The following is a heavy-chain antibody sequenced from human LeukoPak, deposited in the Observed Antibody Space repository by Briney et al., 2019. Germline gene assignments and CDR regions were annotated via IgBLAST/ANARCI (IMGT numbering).Heavy chain of an antibody. J-gene: IGHJ4*02. Sequence: SVKVSCKASGGTFSSYAISWVRQAPGQGLEWMGRIIPILGIANYAQKFQGRVTITADKSTSTAYMELSSLRSEDTAVYYCAEEGHPDIVGATRWFDYWGQGTLVTVSS. D-gene: IGHD1-26*01. V-gene: IGHV1-69*04. CDR1: GGTFSSYA. CDR3: AEEGHPDIVGATRWFDY. CDR2: IIPILGIA.